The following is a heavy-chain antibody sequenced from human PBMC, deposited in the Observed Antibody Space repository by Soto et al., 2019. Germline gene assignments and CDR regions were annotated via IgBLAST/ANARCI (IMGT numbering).Heavy chain of an antibody. Sequence: QVQLVESGGGVVQPGRSLRLSCAASGFTFSSYAMHWVRQATGKGLEWVAVISYDGSNKYYADSVKGRFTISRDNSKNALYLQMNSLRAEDTAVYYCARDPSDCSCGSCYSFDYGGRGSLVTVSS. J-gene: IGHJ4*02. V-gene: IGHV3-30-3*01. CDR1: GFTFSSYA. CDR3: ARDPSDCSCGSCYSFDY. CDR2: ISYDGSNK. D-gene: IGHD2-15*01.